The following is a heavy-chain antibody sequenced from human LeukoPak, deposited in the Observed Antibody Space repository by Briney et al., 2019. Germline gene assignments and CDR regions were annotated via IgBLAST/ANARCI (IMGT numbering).Heavy chain of an antibody. CDR3: ATSPSWGPAAAGMRFDY. CDR1: GYSFSNYD. CDR2: MNPNRGNT. J-gene: IGHJ4*02. Sequence: ASVKVSCKASGYSFSNYDINWVRQATGQGLEWMGWMNPNRGNTGHAQKFQGRVTTTWNTSLNTAYMELSSLRSEDTAVYYCATSPSWGPAAAGMRFDYWGQGTLVTVSS. D-gene: IGHD6-13*01. V-gene: IGHV1-8*01.